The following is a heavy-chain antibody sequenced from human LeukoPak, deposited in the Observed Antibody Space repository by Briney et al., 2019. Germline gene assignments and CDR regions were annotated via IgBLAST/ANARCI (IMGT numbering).Heavy chain of an antibody. CDR1: GFTFSNAW. J-gene: IGHJ6*02. CDR2: ISSSSTYI. Sequence: GGSLRLSCAGSGFTFSNAWMNWVRQAPGKGLEWVSSISSSSTYIYYADSVKGRFTISRDNAKNSLYLQMNSLRAEDTAVFYCARNTITGYYYGMDVWGQGTTVTVSS. D-gene: IGHD3-10*01. V-gene: IGHV3-21*01. CDR3: ARNTITGYYYGMDV.